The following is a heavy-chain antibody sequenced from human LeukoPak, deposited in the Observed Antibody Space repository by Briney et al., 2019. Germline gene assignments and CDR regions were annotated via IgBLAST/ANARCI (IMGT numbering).Heavy chain of an antibody. D-gene: IGHD6-19*01. CDR3: ARGGGAVASAFDY. Sequence: GGSLRLSCAASGFTVSSNYMSWVRQAPGKGPEWVSVLYSGGRTYYADSVKGRFTISRDNSKNTLYLQMNSLRAEDAAVYYCARGGGAVASAFDYWGQGTLVTVSS. J-gene: IGHJ4*02. CDR1: GFTVSSNY. CDR2: LYSGGRT. V-gene: IGHV3-66*01.